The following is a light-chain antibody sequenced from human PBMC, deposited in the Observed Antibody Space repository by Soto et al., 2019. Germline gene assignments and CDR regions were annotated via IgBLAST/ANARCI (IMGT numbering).Light chain of an antibody. CDR1: QTIYTH. CDR3: QQRNIWPPVT. J-gene: IGKJ5*01. Sequence: DIQMTQSPSSLSASVGDRVIITCRASQTIYTHLNWYQQKPVKAPKLLISATSFLQSGVPSRFSGSGSGTDFTLTISSLEPEDSAVYYCQQRNIWPPVTFGHGTRLEIK. V-gene: IGKV1-39*01. CDR2: ATS.